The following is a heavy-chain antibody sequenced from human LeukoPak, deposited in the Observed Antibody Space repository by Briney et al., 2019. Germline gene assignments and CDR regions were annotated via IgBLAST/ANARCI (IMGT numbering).Heavy chain of an antibody. D-gene: IGHD1-1*01. CDR2: INHIGST. CDR3: AKKSGQLERRSGYFDY. J-gene: IGHJ4*02. V-gene: IGHV4-34*01. Sequence: PSETLSLTCAVYGESFSGYYWSWIRQPPGKGLEWIAEINHIGSTNYNPSPKSRVTISADTTKNKFSLKQSSVTAADTGVYYCAKKSGQLERRSGYFDYWGQGNLVTVSS. CDR1: GESFSGYY.